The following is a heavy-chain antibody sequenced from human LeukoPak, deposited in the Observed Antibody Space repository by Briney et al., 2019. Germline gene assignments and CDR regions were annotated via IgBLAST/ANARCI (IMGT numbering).Heavy chain of an antibody. CDR3: ARASVGWWHDRPYYMDV. CDR1: GFTFSTFA. CDR2: IFPSGGEI. D-gene: IGHD2-8*02. J-gene: IGHJ6*03. V-gene: IGHV3-23*01. Sequence: GGSLRLSCAASGFTFSTFAMIWVRQPPGKGLEWVSSIFPSGGEIHYADSVKGRFTISRDNSKNTLYLQMNSLRAEDTAVYYCARASVGWWHDRPYYMDVWGKGTTVTVSS.